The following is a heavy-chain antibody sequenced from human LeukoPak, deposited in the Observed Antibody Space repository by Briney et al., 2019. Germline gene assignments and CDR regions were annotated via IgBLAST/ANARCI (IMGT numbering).Heavy chain of an antibody. CDR3: TRSPDIDILTGYSRYYFDY. J-gene: IGHJ4*02. D-gene: IGHD3-9*01. Sequence: GASLKISCKGAGYSFTSYWIGWVRPMPGKGLEWMGVIYPGDSHTRYSPSFQGQGTISADKSISTAYLQWNSLKASDTALYYCTRSPDIDILTGYSRYYFDYWGQGTLVTVSS. CDR2: IYPGDSHT. CDR1: GYSFTSYW. V-gene: IGHV5-51*01.